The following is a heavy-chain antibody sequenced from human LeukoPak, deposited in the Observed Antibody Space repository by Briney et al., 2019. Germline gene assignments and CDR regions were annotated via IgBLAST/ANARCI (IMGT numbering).Heavy chain of an antibody. Sequence: HPGGSLRLSCAASGFTFSSYGMHWVRQAPGKGLEWVAVISYDGSNKYYADSVKGRFTISRDNSKNTLYLQMNSLRAEDTAVYYCAKGRHYYYGSGSYPPNFDYWGRGTLVTVSS. D-gene: IGHD3-10*01. CDR2: ISYDGSNK. J-gene: IGHJ4*02. CDR3: AKGRHYYYGSGSYPPNFDY. CDR1: GFTFSSYG. V-gene: IGHV3-30*18.